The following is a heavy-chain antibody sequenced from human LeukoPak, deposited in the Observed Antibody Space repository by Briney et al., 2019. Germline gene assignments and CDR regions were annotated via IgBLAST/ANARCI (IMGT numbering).Heavy chain of an antibody. V-gene: IGHV3-30*18. CDR3: AELGITMIGGV. D-gene: IGHD3-10*02. Sequence: GGSLRLSCAASGFTFSSYGMHWVRQAPGKGLEWVAVISYDGSNEYYVDSVKGRFTISRDNAKNSLYLQMNSLRAEDTAVYYCAELGITMIGGVWGKGTTVTIYS. J-gene: IGHJ6*04. CDR2: ISYDGSNE. CDR1: GFTFSSYG.